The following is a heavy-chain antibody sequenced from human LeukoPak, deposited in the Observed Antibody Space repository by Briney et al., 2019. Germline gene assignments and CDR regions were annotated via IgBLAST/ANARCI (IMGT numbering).Heavy chain of an antibody. CDR1: GGSVSGYY. Sequence: SETLSLTCAVYGGSVSGYYWSWIRQPPGKGLEWIGEINHSGSTNYNPSLKRRVTLSVDTSKNQFSLKLSSVTAADTAVYYCARASDVIAAAGTCWFNPWGQGTLVTVSS. D-gene: IGHD6-13*01. J-gene: IGHJ5*02. V-gene: IGHV4-34*01. CDR3: ARASDVIAAAGTCWFNP. CDR2: INHSGST.